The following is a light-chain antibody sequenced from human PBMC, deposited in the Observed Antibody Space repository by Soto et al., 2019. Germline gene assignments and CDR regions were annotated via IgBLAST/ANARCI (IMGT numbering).Light chain of an antibody. CDR2: AAS. J-gene: IGKJ1*01. CDR1: QSITTY. Sequence: DIQMTQSPSTLSASVGDRVTITCGASQSITTYVNWYQQKLGKAPTLLIYAASSLQSGVPSRFSGSGSGTDFTLTISSLQPEDFATYFCQQCYSSPRTFGQGTKVEI. V-gene: IGKV1-39*01. CDR3: QQCYSSPRT.